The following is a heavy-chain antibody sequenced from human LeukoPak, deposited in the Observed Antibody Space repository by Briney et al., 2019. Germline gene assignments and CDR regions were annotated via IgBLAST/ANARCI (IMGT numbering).Heavy chain of an antibody. D-gene: IGHD6-25*01. Sequence: GGSLRLSCAACGFIFSTHAMSWVRQAPGKGLEWVSGVGGSGDRTYYADSVRGRFIISRDNSKNTVYLQMSGLRAEDTATYYCVREKYSSGYYYFDYWGQGTLVTVSS. CDR2: VGGSGDRT. CDR1: GFIFSTHA. J-gene: IGHJ4*02. CDR3: VREKYSSGYYYFDY. V-gene: IGHV3-23*01.